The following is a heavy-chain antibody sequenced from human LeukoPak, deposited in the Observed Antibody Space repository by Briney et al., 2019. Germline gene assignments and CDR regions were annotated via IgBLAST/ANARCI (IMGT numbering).Heavy chain of an antibody. CDR1: GYTFTGYY. CDR2: INPNSGGT. D-gene: IGHD3-16*01. V-gene: IGHV1-2*02. Sequence: ASVKVSCKASGYTFTGYYMHWVRQAPGQGLEWMGWINPNSGGTNYAQKFQGRVTMTRDTSISTAYMELSRLISDDTAVYYCARGFSATWGGEPYYFDYWGQGTLVTVSS. J-gene: IGHJ4*02. CDR3: ARGFSATWGGEPYYFDY.